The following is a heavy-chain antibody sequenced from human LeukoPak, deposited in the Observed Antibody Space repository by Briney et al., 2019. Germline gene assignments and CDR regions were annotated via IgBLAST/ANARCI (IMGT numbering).Heavy chain of an antibody. V-gene: IGHV3-30*02. Sequence: PGGSLRLTCAASGFTFSSYGMHWVRQAPGKGLEWVAFIRHDGSNKYYADSVKGRFTISRDNSKNTLFLQMNSLRTEDTAVYYCAKGGGAAATLLVDYWGQGTLVTVSS. CDR3: AKGGGAAATLLVDY. D-gene: IGHD6-13*01. CDR1: GFTFSSYG. J-gene: IGHJ4*02. CDR2: IRHDGSNK.